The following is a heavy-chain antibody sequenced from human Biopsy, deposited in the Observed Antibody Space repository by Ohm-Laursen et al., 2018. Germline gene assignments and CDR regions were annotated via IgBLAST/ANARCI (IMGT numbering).Heavy chain of an antibody. Sequence: SLRLSRAASGFSFSDYYMIWIRQAPGEGLEWVSYISSSGRTMYYADSVKGRFTISRDNANKSLYLQMNSLRAKDTAVYYCATTRSFDNWGQGTLVTVSS. CDR3: ATTRSFDN. J-gene: IGHJ4*02. CDR1: GFSFSDYY. V-gene: IGHV3-11*01. D-gene: IGHD5-24*01. CDR2: ISSSGRTM.